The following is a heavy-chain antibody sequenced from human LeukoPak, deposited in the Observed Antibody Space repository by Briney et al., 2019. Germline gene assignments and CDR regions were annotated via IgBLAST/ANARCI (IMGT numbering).Heavy chain of an antibody. CDR3: ARHLWDYTYYYMDV. CDR1: GGSISSYY. V-gene: IGHV4-59*08. D-gene: IGHD7-27*01. J-gene: IGHJ6*03. CDR2: IYYSGST. Sequence: SETLSLTCTVSGGSISSYYWSWIRQPPGKGLEWIGYIYYSGSTNYNPSLKSRVTISVGTSKNQFSLKLSSVTAADTAVYYCARHLWDYTYYYMDVWGKGTTVTVSS.